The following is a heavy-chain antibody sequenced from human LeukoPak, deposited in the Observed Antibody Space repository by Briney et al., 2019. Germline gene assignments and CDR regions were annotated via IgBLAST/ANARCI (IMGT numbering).Heavy chain of an antibody. CDR3: ARDAVAGTLSWFDP. CDR1: GYTFTGYY. D-gene: IGHD6-19*01. V-gene: IGHV1-2*02. J-gene: IGHJ5*02. CDR2: INPNSGGT. Sequence: GASVKVSCKASGYTFTGYYMHWVRQAPGQGLEWMGWINPNSGGTNHAQKFQGRVTMTRDTSISTAYMELSRLRSDDTAVYYCARDAVAGTLSWFDPWGQGTLVTVSS.